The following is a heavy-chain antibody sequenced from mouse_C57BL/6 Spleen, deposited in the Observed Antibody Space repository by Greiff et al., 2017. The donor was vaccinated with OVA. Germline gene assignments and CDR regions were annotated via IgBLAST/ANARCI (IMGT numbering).Heavy chain of an antibody. D-gene: IGHD2-4*01. CDR3: ARDDYDYAMDY. CDR1: GYAFSSSW. Sequence: VKLVESGPELVKPGASVKISCKASGYAFSSSWMNWVKQRPGKGLEWIGRIYPGDGDTNYNGKFKGKATLTADKSSSTAYMQLSSLTSEVSAVYFCARDDYDYAMDYWGQGTSVTVSS. V-gene: IGHV1-82*01. CDR2: IYPGDGDT. J-gene: IGHJ4*01.